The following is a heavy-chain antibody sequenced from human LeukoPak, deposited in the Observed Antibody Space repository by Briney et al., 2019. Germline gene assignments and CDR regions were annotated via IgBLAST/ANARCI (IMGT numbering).Heavy chain of an antibody. CDR3: ASTIEGAAAAIDY. V-gene: IGHV1-69*05. D-gene: IGHD6-13*01. J-gene: IGHJ4*02. Sequence: GASVKVSCKASGGTFSSYAISWVRQAPGQGLEWMGGIIPIFGTANYAQKFQGRVTITTDESTSTAYMELSSLRSEDTAVYYCASTIEGAAAAIDYWGQGTLVTASS. CDR1: GGTFSSYA. CDR2: IIPIFGTA.